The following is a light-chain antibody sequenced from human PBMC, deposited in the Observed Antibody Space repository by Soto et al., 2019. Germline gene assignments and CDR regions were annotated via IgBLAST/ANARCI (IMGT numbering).Light chain of an antibody. V-gene: IGKV1-5*03. CDR2: KAS. CDR3: QHYNGYWWT. CDR1: QSVSSW. Sequence: DIQMTQSPSTLSASVGDRVSITCRASQSVSSWLAWYQQKPGKAPKLLIYKASSLESGVPSRFSGSGSGTEFTLTISSLQPDDSATYYCQHYNGYWWTFGQGTKVEVK. J-gene: IGKJ1*01.